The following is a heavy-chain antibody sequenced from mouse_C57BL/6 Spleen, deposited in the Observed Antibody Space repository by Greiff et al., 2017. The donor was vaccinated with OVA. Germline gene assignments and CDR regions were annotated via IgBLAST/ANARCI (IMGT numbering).Heavy chain of an antibody. CDR2: INPNNGGT. D-gene: IGHD1-1*01. V-gene: IGHV1-26*01. Sequence: EVQLQQSGPELVKPGASVKISCKASGYTFTDYYMNWVKQSHGKSLEWIGDINPNNGGTSYNQKFKGKATLTVDKSSSTAYMELRSRTSEDSAVYYCARKDWYGSSYWYFDVWGTGTTVTVSS. CDR3: ARKDWYGSSYWYFDV. J-gene: IGHJ1*03. CDR1: GYTFTDYY.